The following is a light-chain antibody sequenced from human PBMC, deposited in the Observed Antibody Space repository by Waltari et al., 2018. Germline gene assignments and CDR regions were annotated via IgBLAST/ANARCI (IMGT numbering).Light chain of an antibody. V-gene: IGKV3-15*01. CDR3: QQYNLWPRT. CDR1: QSVGVT. Sequence: EIVMTQSPATLSVSPWERATLSCRASQSVGVTLAWYQQKPGQAPNLLIYDTSTRATGVPAKFSGSGSGTEFTLTISSLQSEDFAIYYCQQYNLWPRTFGQGTRVEIK. J-gene: IGKJ1*01. CDR2: DTS.